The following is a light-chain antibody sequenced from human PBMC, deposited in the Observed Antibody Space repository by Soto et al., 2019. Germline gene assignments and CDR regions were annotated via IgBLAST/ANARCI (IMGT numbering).Light chain of an antibody. V-gene: IGLV2-14*02. J-gene: IGLJ1*01. CDR2: EVG. Sequence: QSALTQPASVSGSPEQSITISCTGTSSDVGAYNLVSWYQQHPGKAPRLIIYEVGNRPSGVSNRFSGSKSGNTASLTISGLQAEDEADYYCSSYTSSSTLEVFGTGTQLTVL. CDR1: SSDVGAYNL. CDR3: SSYTSSSTLEV.